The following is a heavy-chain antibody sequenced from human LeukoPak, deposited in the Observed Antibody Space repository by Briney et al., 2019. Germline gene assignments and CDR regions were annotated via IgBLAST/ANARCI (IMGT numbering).Heavy chain of an antibody. Sequence: SETLSLTCTVSGGSISSYYWSWIRQPAGKGLEWIGRIYTSGSTNYNPSLKSRVTMSVDTSKNQFSLKLSSVTAADTAGYYCARGVRPADIVVVPAAHLAFDIWGQGTMVTVSS. CDR3: ARGVRPADIVVVPAAHLAFDI. CDR1: GGSISSYY. CDR2: IYTSGST. V-gene: IGHV4-4*07. J-gene: IGHJ3*02. D-gene: IGHD2-2*01.